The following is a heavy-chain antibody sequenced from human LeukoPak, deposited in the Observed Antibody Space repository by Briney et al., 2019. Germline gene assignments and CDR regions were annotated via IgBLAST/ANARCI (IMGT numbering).Heavy chain of an antibody. CDR1: GGSISNYY. CDR3: ARVRYYDSSGYYFAFDI. J-gene: IGHJ3*02. D-gene: IGHD3-22*01. CDR2: IYYSGST. Sequence: SETLSLTCTVSGGSISNYYWSWIRQPPGKGLEWIGYIYYSGSTNYSPSLKSRVTISVDTSKNQFSLKLSSVTAADTAVYYCARVRYYDSSGYYFAFDIWGQGTMVTVSS. V-gene: IGHV4-59*01.